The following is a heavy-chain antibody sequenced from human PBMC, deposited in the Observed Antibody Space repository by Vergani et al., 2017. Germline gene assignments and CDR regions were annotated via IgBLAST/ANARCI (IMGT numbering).Heavy chain of an antibody. Sequence: VQLVESGGGLVQPGRSLRLSCTASGFTFGDYAMSWFRQPPGKGLEWIGEINHSGSTNYNPSLKSRVTISVDTSKNQFSLKLSSVTAADTAVYYCARVGAVAGDYWGQGTLVTVSS. CDR2: INHSGST. V-gene: IGHV4-34*01. CDR3: ARVGAVAGDY. J-gene: IGHJ4*02. CDR1: GFTFGDYA. D-gene: IGHD6-19*01.